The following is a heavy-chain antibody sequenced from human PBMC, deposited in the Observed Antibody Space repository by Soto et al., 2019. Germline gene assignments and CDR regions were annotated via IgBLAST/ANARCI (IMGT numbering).Heavy chain of an antibody. D-gene: IGHD5-12*01. CDR2: VYYTGSTST. V-gene: IGHV4-59*01. J-gene: IGHJ4*02. CDR3: AKYRRTDAEGYRLDF. Sequence: SETLSLTCSVSGASINNYYWSWIRQPPGKGLEWIGFVYYTGSTSTKYNPSLQSRVAMSVDSSKNQFPLKLTSMTAADTAIYYCAKYRRTDAEGYRLDFWGPGTLVTVSS. CDR1: GASINNYY.